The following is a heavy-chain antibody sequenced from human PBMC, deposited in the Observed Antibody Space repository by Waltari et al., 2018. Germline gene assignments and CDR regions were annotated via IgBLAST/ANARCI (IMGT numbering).Heavy chain of an antibody. Sequence: QVQLQESGPAVVKPSETLSLTFAVPGGSVSGGYGWSWIRQAPGMGLEWIGKIYGPSGTTNYNPSHKSRGSISKDTAKSQFSLKLNSVTVADTAIYFCARYGWQGVSPPVDFWGQGLLVTVSS. D-gene: IGHD3-10*01. J-gene: IGHJ4*02. CDR1: GGSVSGGYG. CDR3: ARYGWQGVSPPVDF. CDR2: IYGPSGTT. V-gene: IGHV4-61*08.